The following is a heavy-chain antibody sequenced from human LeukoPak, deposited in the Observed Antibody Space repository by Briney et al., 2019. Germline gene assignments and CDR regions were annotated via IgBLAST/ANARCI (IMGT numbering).Heavy chain of an antibody. V-gene: IGHV3-21*01. Sequence: GGSLRLSCAASGFTFSSYSMNWVRQAPGKGLEWVSSISSSSSYIYYADSVKGRFTISRDNAKNSLYLQMNSLRAEDTAVYYCARDSVPPWKGSSWLDYWGQGTLVTVSS. CDR1: GFTFSSYS. D-gene: IGHD6-13*01. J-gene: IGHJ4*02. CDR2: ISSSSSYI. CDR3: ARDSVPPWKGSSWLDY.